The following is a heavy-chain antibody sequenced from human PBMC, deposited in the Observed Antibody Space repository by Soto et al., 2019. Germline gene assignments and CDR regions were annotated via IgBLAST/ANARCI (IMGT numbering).Heavy chain of an antibody. CDR3: ARSLVVPAATYYYYFMDV. CDR2: ISSSSSYI. Sequence: LRLSCAASGFTFRSYSMNWVRQAPGQGLEWVSSISSSSSYIYYADSVKGRFTISRDNDKNSLYLQLNSLRAEDTAAYYCARSLVVPAATYYYYFMDVWGQGTTVTFSS. J-gene: IGHJ6*02. D-gene: IGHD2-2*01. V-gene: IGHV3-21*01. CDR1: GFTFRSYS.